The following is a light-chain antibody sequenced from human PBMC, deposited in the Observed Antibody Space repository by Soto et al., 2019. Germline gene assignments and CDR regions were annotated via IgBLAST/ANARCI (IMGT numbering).Light chain of an antibody. Sequence: QSVLIQAPSASATPGQRVTISCSGSSSDIGSNYVYWYQQFPGRAPKVVIYRNNLRPSGVPDRFSGSRSATSASLAINGLRSEDEADYYCAAWDDSLSGPVLFGGGIKLTVL. CDR2: RNN. V-gene: IGLV1-47*01. CDR3: AAWDDSLSGPVL. J-gene: IGLJ2*01. CDR1: SSDIGSNY.